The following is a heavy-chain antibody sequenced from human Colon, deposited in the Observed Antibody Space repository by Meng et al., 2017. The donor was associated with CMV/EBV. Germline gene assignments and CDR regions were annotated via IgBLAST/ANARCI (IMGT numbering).Heavy chain of an antibody. CDR2: IVPSFAIL. V-gene: IGHV1-69*05. J-gene: IGHJ1*01. Sequence: FCDYAFNWVRQAPGQGLEWIGGIVPSFAILRYAQRFQGRVSITTDESASNIDLELSSLRSDDTAVYYCASVERGYCSSNSCYNRYLHHWGQGTLVTVSS. CDR1: FCDYA. D-gene: IGHD2-2*01. CDR3: ASVERGYCSSNSCYNRYLHH.